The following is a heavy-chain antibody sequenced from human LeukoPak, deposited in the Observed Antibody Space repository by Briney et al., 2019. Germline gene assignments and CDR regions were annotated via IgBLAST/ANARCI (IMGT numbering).Heavy chain of an antibody. J-gene: IGHJ4*02. Sequence: GGSLRLSCAASGFTFSDYTMNWVRQAPGKGLEWVLYISSSSTIINYADSVKGRFTISRDNAKNSLYLQMNSLRAEDTAVYYCARGDYYDSSGYYYTYWGQGTLVTVSS. CDR3: ARGDYYDSSGYYYTY. CDR2: ISSSSTII. V-gene: IGHV3-48*01. CDR1: GFTFSDYT. D-gene: IGHD3-22*01.